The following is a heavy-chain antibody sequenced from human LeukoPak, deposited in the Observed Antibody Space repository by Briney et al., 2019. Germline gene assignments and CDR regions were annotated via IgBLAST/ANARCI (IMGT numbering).Heavy chain of an antibody. CDR1: GGSISSGDYS. CDR2: IHHSGST. J-gene: IGHJ5*02. D-gene: IGHD2-21*02. V-gene: IGHV4-30-2*01. CDR3: ARDSSGGDWPRFDP. Sequence: HSQTLSLTCAVSGGSISSGDYSWSWIRQPPGKGLEWIGYIHHSGSTYYNPSLRTRVTISVDRSKNQFSLNLISVTAADTAVYYRARDSSGGDWPRFDPWGQGTLVTVSS.